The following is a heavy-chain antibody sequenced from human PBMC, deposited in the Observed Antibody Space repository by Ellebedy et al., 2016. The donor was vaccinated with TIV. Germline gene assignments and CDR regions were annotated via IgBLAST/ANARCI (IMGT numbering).Heavy chain of an antibody. V-gene: IGHV3-23*01. CDR2: ITNSVAST. Sequence: GESLKISCATSGFTFSSHAMNWVRQAPGKGLEWVSSITNSVASTFYADSVKGRFTVSRDNSKNTLYLQMNSLRAEDSAIYFCAKDGGEYSRGDYFDFWGQGTLVTVSS. D-gene: IGHD2-21*01. CDR3: AKDGGEYSRGDYFDF. J-gene: IGHJ4*02. CDR1: GFTFSSHA.